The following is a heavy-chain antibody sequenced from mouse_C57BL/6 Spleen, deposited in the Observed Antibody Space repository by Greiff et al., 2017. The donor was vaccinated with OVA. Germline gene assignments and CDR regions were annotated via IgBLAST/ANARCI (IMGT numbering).Heavy chain of an antibody. CDR2: IYPGDGDT. CDR1: GYAFSSYW. V-gene: IGHV1-80*01. CDR3: ARRGNGGYDYDLDY. Sequence: QVQLQQSGAELVKPGASVKISCKASGYAFSSYWMNWVKQRPGKGLEWIGQIYPGDGDTNYNGKFKGKATLTADKSSSTAYMQLSSLTSEDSAVYFCARRGNGGYDYDLDYWGQGTTLTVSS. D-gene: IGHD2-4*01. J-gene: IGHJ2*01.